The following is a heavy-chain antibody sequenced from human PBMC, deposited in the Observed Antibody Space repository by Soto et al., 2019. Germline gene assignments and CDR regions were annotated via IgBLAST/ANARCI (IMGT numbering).Heavy chain of an antibody. V-gene: IGHV4-59*01. CDR1: GCSISSYY. J-gene: IGHJ4*02. Sequence: QVQLKESGPGLVKPSETLCLTCTVSGCSISSYYWSWIRQPAGRGLEWIGYIYYSGSTNYNPSLNSRLTITVDTSKNQFSLKLSSVTPADTAVYYCARRYGAPFDYWGQGTL. D-gene: IGHD4-17*01. CDR2: IYYSGST. CDR3: ARRYGAPFDY.